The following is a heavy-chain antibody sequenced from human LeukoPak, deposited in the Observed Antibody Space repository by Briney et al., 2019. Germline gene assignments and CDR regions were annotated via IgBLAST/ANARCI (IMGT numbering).Heavy chain of an antibody. Sequence: PSENLSLTCAVYGGSFSGYYWSWIRQPPGKGLEWIGEINHSGSTNYNPSLKSRVTISVDTSKNQFSLKLGSVTAADTAVYYCARVGRRYCSGGSCYSGYYYWGQGTLVTVSS. V-gene: IGHV4-34*01. CDR1: GGSFSGYY. CDR3: ARVGRRYCSGGSCYSGYYY. CDR2: INHSGST. D-gene: IGHD2-15*01. J-gene: IGHJ4*02.